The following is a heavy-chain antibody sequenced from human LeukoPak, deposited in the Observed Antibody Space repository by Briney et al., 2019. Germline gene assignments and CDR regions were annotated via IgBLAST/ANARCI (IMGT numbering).Heavy chain of an antibody. V-gene: IGHV1-18*01. CDR2: ISAYNGNT. J-gene: IGHJ5*02. D-gene: IGHD3-22*01. CDR1: GYTFTSYG. CDR3: ARHALGSYYYDSSGYFINWFDP. Sequence: ASVKVSCKASGYTFTSYGISWVRQAPGQGLEWMGWISAYNGNTNYAQKLQGRDTMTTDTSTSTAYMELRSLRSDDTAVYYCARHALGSYYYDSSGYFINWFDPWGQGTLVTVSS.